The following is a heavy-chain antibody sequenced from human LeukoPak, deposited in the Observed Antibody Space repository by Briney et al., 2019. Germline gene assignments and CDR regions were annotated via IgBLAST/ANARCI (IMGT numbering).Heavy chain of an antibody. V-gene: IGHV4-34*01. D-gene: IGHD1-14*01. CDR1: GGSFSGYY. Sequence: SETLSLTCAVYGGSFSGYYWSWIRQPPGKGLEWIGEINHSGSTNYNPSLKSRVTISVDTSKNQFSLKLGSVTAADTAVYYCARGGRDSGYWGQGTLVTVSS. J-gene: IGHJ4*02. CDR3: ARGGRDSGY. CDR2: INHSGST.